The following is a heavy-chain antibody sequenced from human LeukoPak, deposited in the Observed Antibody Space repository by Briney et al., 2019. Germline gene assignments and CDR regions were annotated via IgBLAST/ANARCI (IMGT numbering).Heavy chain of an antibody. CDR2: SRNKANSYTT. Sequence: GGSLRLSCAASGFTFSDHYMDWVRQTPGKGLEWVGRSRNKANSYTTEYAASVKGRFTISRDDPKNSLFLQMNSLRTDDTAVYYCARASHSGSYFFYWGQGTLVTVSS. CDR1: GFTFSDHY. J-gene: IGHJ4*02. V-gene: IGHV3-72*01. CDR3: ARASHSGSYFFY. D-gene: IGHD1-26*01.